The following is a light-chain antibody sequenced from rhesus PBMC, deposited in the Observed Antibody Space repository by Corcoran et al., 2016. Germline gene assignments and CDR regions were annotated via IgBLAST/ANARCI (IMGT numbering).Light chain of an antibody. CDR3: TQYDDLPWT. Sequence: DIQMTQSPSSLSASVGDKVTIICHASQGISSWLAWYQQKPGKAPKPLIDASSRLQSGVPSRFSGSGSGTDYTLTINSLQPEDFSTYYCTQYDDLPWTFGQGTKVGIK. V-gene: IGKV1-19*01. CDR2: ASS. J-gene: IGKJ1*01. CDR1: QGISSW.